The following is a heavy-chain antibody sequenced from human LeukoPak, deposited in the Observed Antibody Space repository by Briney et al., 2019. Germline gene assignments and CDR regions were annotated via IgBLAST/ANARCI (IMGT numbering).Heavy chain of an antibody. CDR1: GGTISSYY. D-gene: IGHD6-6*01. Sequence: PSETLSLTCTGSGGTISSYYWSWIRQPPGKGLEGVGYMYYSGSTNYNPSHKSRVTISVDTSKNQFSLKLSSVTAADTAVYYCAREIAARPDYFDYWGQGTLVTVSS. J-gene: IGHJ4*02. CDR2: MYYSGST. CDR3: AREIAARPDYFDY. V-gene: IGHV4-59*01.